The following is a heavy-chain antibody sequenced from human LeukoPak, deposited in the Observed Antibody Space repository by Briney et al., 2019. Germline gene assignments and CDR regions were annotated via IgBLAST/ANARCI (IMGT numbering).Heavy chain of an antibody. D-gene: IGHD6-19*01. CDR2: IYHTGST. CDR1: SYSINSNYY. V-gene: IGHV4-38-2*02. CDR3: ARGSHPVTGTLGGYFDP. Sequence: HSETLSLTCSVSSYSINSNYYWGWIRQSPGKGLEWIGSIYHTGSTYYNPSLKSRVTISLDASNKQFSLRLSSVTAADTAVYYCARGSHPVTGTLGGYFDPWGQGTLVTVSS. J-gene: IGHJ4*02.